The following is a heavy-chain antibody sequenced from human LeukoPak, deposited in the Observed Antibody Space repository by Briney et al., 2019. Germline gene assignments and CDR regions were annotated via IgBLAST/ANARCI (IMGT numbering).Heavy chain of an antibody. CDR3: ARDSLYCSTTSCHFDY. CDR2: VNPSGGSR. V-gene: IGHV1-46*01. Sequence: ASVKVSCTASGYTFTNYYMHWVRQAPGEGLEWMGLVNPSGGSRSYAQKFQGRVTMTRDTSTSTVYMELSSLRSEDTAVYYCARDSLYCSTTSCHFDYWGQGTLVTVSS. D-gene: IGHD2-2*01. CDR1: GYTFTNYY. J-gene: IGHJ4*02.